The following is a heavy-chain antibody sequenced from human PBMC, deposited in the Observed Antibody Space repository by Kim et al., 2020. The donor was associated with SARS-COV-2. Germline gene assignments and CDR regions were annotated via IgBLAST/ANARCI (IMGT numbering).Heavy chain of an antibody. Sequence: GGSLRLSCAASGFTFSSYAMSWVRQAPGKGLEWVSAISGSGGSTYYADSVKGRFTISRNNSKNTLYLQMNSLRAEDTAVYYCAKGCHYRQRKALDAFDIWGQGTMVTVSS. D-gene: IGHD3-10*01. V-gene: IGHV3-23*01. CDR3: AKGCHYRQRKALDAFDI. CDR2: ISGSGGST. J-gene: IGHJ3*02. CDR1: GFTFSSYA.